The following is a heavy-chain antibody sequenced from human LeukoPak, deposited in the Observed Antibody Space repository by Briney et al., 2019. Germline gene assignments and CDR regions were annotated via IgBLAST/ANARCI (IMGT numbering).Heavy chain of an antibody. Sequence: AGGSLRLSCAASGFTFSSYSMNWVRQAPGKGLEWVSSISSSSSYIYYADSVKGRFTISRDNAKNSLYLQMNSLRAEDTAVYYCARVLLGSGDAFDIWGQGTMVTVSS. D-gene: IGHD6-19*01. CDR2: ISSSSSYI. CDR1: GFTFSSYS. CDR3: ARVLLGSGDAFDI. J-gene: IGHJ3*02. V-gene: IGHV3-21*01.